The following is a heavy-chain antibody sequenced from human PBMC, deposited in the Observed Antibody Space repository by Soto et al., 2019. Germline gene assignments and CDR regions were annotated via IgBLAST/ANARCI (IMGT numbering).Heavy chain of an antibody. J-gene: IGHJ5*02. CDR3: ARIARVRGVTPWFDP. CDR2: INAGNGNT. Sequence: ASVKVSCKASGYTFTSYAMHWWRQAPGQRLEWMGWINAGNGNTKYSQKFQGRVTITRDTSASTAYMELSSLRSEDTDVYYCARIARVRGVTPWFDPGGQGTLVTVSS. D-gene: IGHD3-10*01. V-gene: IGHV1-3*01. CDR1: GYTFTSYA.